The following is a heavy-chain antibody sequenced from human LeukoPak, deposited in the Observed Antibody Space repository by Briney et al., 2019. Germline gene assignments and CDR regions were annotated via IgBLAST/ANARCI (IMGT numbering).Heavy chain of an antibody. CDR1: GFTFSSYA. D-gene: IGHD3-9*01. J-gene: IGHJ4*02. Sequence: GRSLRLSCAASGFTFSSYALHWVRQAPGKGLEWVAVISYDGRNKYYADSVKGRFTISRDNSKNTLYLQMNSLRAEDTAVYYCAREGSTYYDILTGHFHFDYWGQGALVTVSS. V-gene: IGHV3-30*04. CDR3: AREGSTYYDILTGHFHFDY. CDR2: ISYDGRNK.